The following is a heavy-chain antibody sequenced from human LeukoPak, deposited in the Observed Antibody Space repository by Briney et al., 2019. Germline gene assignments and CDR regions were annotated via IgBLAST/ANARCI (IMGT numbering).Heavy chain of an antibody. CDR2: ISGSGGST. CDR3: AKDYRPVPYYFDY. D-gene: IGHD2-2*01. V-gene: IGHV3-23*01. CDR1: GFTFSSYA. J-gene: IGHJ4*02. Sequence: GGSLRLSCAASGFTFSSYAMSWVRQAPGKGLEWVSAISGSGGSTYYADSVRGRFTISRDNSKNTLYLQMNSLRAEDTAVYYCAKDYRPVPYYFDYWGQGTLVTVSS.